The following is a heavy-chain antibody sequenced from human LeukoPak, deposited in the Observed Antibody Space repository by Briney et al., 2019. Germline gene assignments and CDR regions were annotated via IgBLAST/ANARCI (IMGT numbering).Heavy chain of an antibody. D-gene: IGHD2-2*02. V-gene: IGHV1-46*01. CDR1: GYTFTIYY. CDR3: ARDGRAAIPSGLGY. J-gene: IGHJ4*02. CDR2: INPSGGST. Sequence: ASVKVSCKASGYTFTIYYMHWVRQAPGQGLEWMGIINPSGGSTSYAQKFQGRVTMTRDTSISTAYMELSRLRSDDTAVYYCARDGRAAIPSGLGYWGQGTLVTVSS.